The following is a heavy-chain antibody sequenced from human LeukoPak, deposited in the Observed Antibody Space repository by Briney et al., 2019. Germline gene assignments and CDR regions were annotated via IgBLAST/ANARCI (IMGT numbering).Heavy chain of an antibody. D-gene: IGHD3-22*01. CDR1: GFTFSSYA. Sequence: PGGSLRLSCAASGFTFSSYATSWVRQAPGKGLEWVSAISGSGGSTYYADSVKGRFTISRDNSKNTLYLQMNSLRAEDTAVYYCAIGPNLYYYDSSGYYPLDYWGQGTLVTVSS. CDR2: ISGSGGST. V-gene: IGHV3-23*01. CDR3: AIGPNLYYYDSSGYYPLDY. J-gene: IGHJ4*02.